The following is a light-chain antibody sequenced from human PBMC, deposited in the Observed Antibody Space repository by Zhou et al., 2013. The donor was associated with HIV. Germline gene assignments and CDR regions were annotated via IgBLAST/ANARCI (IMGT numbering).Light chain of an antibody. CDR2: ESS. J-gene: IGKJ1*01. CDR1: QGISNY. CDR3: QQSYSTSRGTWT. Sequence: DIQMTQSPSSLSASVGDTVTITCRASQGISNYLAWYQQQPGKVPRLLIYESSTLKSGVSSRFSGGGSGTDFTLTITSLQPEDFATYYCQQSYSTSRGTWTFGQGTKVEIK. V-gene: IGKV1-27*01.